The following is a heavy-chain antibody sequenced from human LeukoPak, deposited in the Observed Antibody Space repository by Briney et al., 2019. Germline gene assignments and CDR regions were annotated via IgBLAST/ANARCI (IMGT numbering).Heavy chain of an antibody. D-gene: IGHD1-7*01. V-gene: IGHV3-7*01. CDR3: MRGATDTTRWFDP. Sequence: GGCLRLSCAASGFTFSSYWMSWVRQAPGKGLEWVANIKQDGSEKYYVDSVKGRFTISRDNAKNSLYLQMNGLRAEDTAAYYCMRGATDTTRWFDPWGQGTLVTVSS. CDR2: IKQDGSEK. J-gene: IGHJ5*02. CDR1: GFTFSSYW.